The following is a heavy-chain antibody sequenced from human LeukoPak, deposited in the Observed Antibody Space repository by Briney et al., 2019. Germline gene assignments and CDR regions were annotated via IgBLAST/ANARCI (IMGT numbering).Heavy chain of an antibody. J-gene: IGHJ4*02. D-gene: IGHD5-24*01. V-gene: IGHV4-39*01. CDR1: GGSISSSSYY. CDR3: ARLEMATIFFDY. CDR2: IYYSGST. Sequence: SETLSLTCTVSGGSISSSSYYWGWIRQPPGKGLEWIGSIYYSGSTYYNPSLKSRVTISVDTSKNQFSLKLSSVTAADTAVYYCARLEMATIFFDYWGQGTLATVSS.